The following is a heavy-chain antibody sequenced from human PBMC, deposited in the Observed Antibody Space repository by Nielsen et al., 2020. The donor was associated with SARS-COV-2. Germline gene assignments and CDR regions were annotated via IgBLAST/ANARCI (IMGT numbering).Heavy chain of an antibody. J-gene: IGHJ1*01. CDR1: GFTFSSYE. V-gene: IGHV3-48*03. D-gene: IGHD2-15*01. CDR3: ARGYCSGGSCYGGYFQH. CDR2: ISSSGSTI. Sequence: GESLKISCAASGFTFSSYEMNWVRQAPGKGLEWVSYISSSGSTIYYADSVKGRFTISRDNAKNSLYLQMNSLRAEDTAVYYCARGYCSGGSCYGGYFQHWGQGTLVTVSS.